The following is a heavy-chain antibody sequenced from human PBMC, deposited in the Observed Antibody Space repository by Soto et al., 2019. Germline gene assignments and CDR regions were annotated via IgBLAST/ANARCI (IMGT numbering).Heavy chain of an antibody. Sequence: GGSLRLSVAASGFTFSSYAMSWVRQAPGKGLEWVSAIRGSGVGTYYADSGKGRLTISRDNSKKTLYLQMNSLRAEDTAVYYCAKDDVVPVPRTPNSHKTHNYYYYYYMDVWGKGTTVTVSS. V-gene: IGHV3-23*01. CDR1: GFTFSSYA. D-gene: IGHD2-2*01. CDR2: IRGSGVGT. J-gene: IGHJ6*03. CDR3: AKDDVVPVPRTPNSHKTHNYYYYYYMDV.